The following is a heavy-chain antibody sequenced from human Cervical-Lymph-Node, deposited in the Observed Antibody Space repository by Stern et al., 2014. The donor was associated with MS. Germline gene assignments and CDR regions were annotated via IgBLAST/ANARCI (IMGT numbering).Heavy chain of an antibody. CDR1: GYTFTNYW. CDR2: VYPGDSDT. J-gene: IGHJ6*02. V-gene: IGHV5-51*01. CDR3: ARRRQDSYVGMDV. Sequence: EVQLVESGAEVKKPGDSLKISCKGSGYTFTNYWIGWVRQMPGKGLEWMGVVYPGDSDTRYSPSFQDQVTISADTSISTAFLQWSSLKTSDTAMYFCARRRQDSYVGMDVWGQGTTVTVSS. D-gene: IGHD2-21*01.